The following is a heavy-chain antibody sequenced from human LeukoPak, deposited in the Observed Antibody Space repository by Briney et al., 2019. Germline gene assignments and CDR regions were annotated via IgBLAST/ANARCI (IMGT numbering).Heavy chain of an antibody. CDR2: NNPNSGGT. Sequence: GASVKVSCKASGYTFTRYYMHGVRQAPGQGREWMGWNNPNSGGTNYAQKFQGRVTMTRDTSISTAYMELSRLRSDDTAVYYCTRDRGSGYSGYESYYYYYMDVWGKGTTVTVSS. J-gene: IGHJ6*03. CDR1: GYTFTRYY. D-gene: IGHD5-12*01. V-gene: IGHV1-2*02. CDR3: TRDRGSGYSGYESYYYYYMDV.